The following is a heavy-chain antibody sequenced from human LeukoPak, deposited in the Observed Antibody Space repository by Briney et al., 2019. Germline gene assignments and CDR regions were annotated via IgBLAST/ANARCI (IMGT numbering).Heavy chain of an antibody. V-gene: IGHV4-59*01. J-gene: IGHJ4*02. D-gene: IGHD6-19*01. CDR2: IYYGGST. CDR1: GGSISSYY. Sequence: PSETLSLTCTVSGGSISSYYWSWIRQPPGKGLEWIGYIYYGGSTNYNPSLKSRVTISVDTSKNQFALKLSSVTAADTAVYSCARGVVAVAGPLFDYWGQGTLVTVSS. CDR3: ARGVVAVAGPLFDY.